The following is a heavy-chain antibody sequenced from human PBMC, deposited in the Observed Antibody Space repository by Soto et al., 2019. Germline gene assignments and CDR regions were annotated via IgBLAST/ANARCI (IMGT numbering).Heavy chain of an antibody. CDR1: GVSISSYF. CDR3: ARIGGYHGTIDY. Sequence: SETLSLTCSVSGVSISSYFWSWIRQAPGRGLEWIGYTYHRGSTNYSPSLKSRVAISLDTSENQFSLKVNSVTAADTAVYYCARIGGYHGTIDYWGQGTPVTVSS. J-gene: IGHJ4*02. CDR2: TYHRGST. V-gene: IGHV4-59*01. D-gene: IGHD6-25*01.